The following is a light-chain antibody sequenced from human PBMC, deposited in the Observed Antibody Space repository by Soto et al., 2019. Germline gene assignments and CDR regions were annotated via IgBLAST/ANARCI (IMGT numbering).Light chain of an antibody. Sequence: IQMTQSASALCASVGDRVTITCRASQDIINYLAWFQQKPGKVPQRLIYAAYSLQSGVPSRFSGSGSGTEFTLTISSLQPEDFATYYCLQHNPYSWTFGQGTWVDI. J-gene: IGKJ1*01. CDR2: AAY. V-gene: IGKV1-17*03. CDR3: LQHNPYSWT. CDR1: QDIINY.